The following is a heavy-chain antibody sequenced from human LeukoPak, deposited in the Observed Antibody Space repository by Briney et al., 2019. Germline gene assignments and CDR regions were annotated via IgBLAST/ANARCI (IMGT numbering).Heavy chain of an antibody. V-gene: IGHV1-69*01. J-gene: IGHJ4*02. Sequence: GASVKVSCKASGGTFSSYAISWVRQAPGQGLEWMGGIIPIFGTANYAQKFQGRVTITADESTSTAYMEPSSLRSEDTAVYYCARVGEVYQLLLGSFDYWGQGTLVTVSS. D-gene: IGHD2-2*01. CDR2: IIPIFGTA. CDR3: ARVGEVYQLLLGSFDY. CDR1: GGTFSSYA.